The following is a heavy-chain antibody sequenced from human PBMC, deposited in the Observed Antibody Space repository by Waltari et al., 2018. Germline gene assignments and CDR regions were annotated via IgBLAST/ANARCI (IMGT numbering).Heavy chain of an antibody. J-gene: IGHJ5*02. CDR3: ARGDWAVVAAETYNWFDP. CDR1: GYTFTSYD. V-gene: IGHV1-8*03. CDR2: MNPNSGNT. Sequence: QVQLVQSGAEVKKPGASVKVSCKASGYTFTSYDINWVRQATGQGLEWMGWMNPNSGNTGYAQKFQGRGTITRNTSISTAYMELSSLRSEDTAVYYCARGDWAVVAAETYNWFDPWGQGTLVTVSS. D-gene: IGHD2-15*01.